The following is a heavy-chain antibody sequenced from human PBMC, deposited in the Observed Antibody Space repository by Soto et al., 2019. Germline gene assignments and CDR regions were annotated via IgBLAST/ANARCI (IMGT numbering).Heavy chain of an antibody. CDR1: GFTFSSYA. CDR3: ASISPSFDWLGFLAYTAYGMDV. J-gene: IGHJ6*02. CDR2: ISYDGSNK. D-gene: IGHD3-9*01. V-gene: IGHV3-30-3*01. Sequence: GGSLRLSCAASGFTFSSYAMHWVRQAPGKGLEWVAVISYDGSNKYYADSVKGRFTISRDNSKNTLYLQMNSLRAEETAVYYCASISPSFDWLGFLAYTAYGMDVWGQGTTVTVSS.